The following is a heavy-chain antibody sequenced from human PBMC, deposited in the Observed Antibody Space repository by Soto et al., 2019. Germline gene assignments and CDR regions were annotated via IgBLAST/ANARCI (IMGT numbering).Heavy chain of an antibody. CDR2: ISGSGTAT. D-gene: IGHD3-22*01. V-gene: IGHV3-23*01. CDR1: GFPFWTYS. CDR3: ATTRLYDNNEYPRDGFDV. Sequence: EVKLLESGGGLVQPGGSMRLSCEASGFPFWTYSMSWVRQAPRKGLEWVAGISGSGTATYYTDSVKGRFTVSRDNSKDTLLLQMNILRVEDTVFYYCATTRLYDNNEYPRDGFDVWGPGTAVTVSS. J-gene: IGHJ3*01.